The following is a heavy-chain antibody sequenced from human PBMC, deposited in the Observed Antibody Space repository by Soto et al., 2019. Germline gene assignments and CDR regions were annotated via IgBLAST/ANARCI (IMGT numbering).Heavy chain of an antibody. D-gene: IGHD1-26*01. J-gene: IGHJ4*02. CDR3: VRPLYSGRYSDYYFDY. Sequence: QVQLVESGGGVVQPGRSLRLSCAASGFTFSSYAMHWVRQAPGKGLEWVAVISYVESNKFYADSVKGRFTISRDNSKNTLYLQMNSLRAEDTAVYYCVRPLYSGRYSDYYFDYWGQGTLVTVSS. CDR1: GFTFSSYA. V-gene: IGHV3-30-3*01. CDR2: ISYVESNK.